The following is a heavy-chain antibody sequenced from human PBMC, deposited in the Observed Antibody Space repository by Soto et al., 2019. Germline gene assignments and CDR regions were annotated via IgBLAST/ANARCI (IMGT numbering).Heavy chain of an antibody. CDR3: AKYQPMTQPRPYVDY. CDR1: GFTFSSYA. V-gene: IGHV3-23*01. J-gene: IGHJ4*02. CDR2: ISSSGGST. D-gene: IGHD3-22*01. Sequence: EVQLLESGGALIQPGGSLRLSCAASGFTFSSYAMSWVRQAPGKGLGWVSAISSSGGSTFYADSVKGRFTISRDNSRNTLYLQVNSLRAADTAIYYCAKYQPMTQPRPYVDYWGQGTLVTVSS.